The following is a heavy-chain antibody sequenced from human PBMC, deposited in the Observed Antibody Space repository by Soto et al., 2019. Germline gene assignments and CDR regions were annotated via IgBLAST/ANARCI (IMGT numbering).Heavy chain of an antibody. Sequence: EVQLLESGGGLVQPGGSLRLSCAASGFTFSSYAMSWVRQAPGKGLEWVSAISGSGGTTYNADSVKGRFTISRDNSKNTLYLEMNSLRADDTAVYYYAKGSQYSSSSHFDYWGQGTLVTVSS. D-gene: IGHD6-6*01. CDR2: ISGSGGTT. J-gene: IGHJ4*02. CDR1: GFTFSSYA. V-gene: IGHV3-23*01. CDR3: AKGSQYSSSSHFDY.